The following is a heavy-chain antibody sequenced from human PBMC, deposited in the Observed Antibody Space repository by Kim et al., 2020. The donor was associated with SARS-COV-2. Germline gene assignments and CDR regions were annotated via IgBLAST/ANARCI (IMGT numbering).Heavy chain of an antibody. V-gene: IGHV4-34*01. J-gene: IGHJ6*02. CDR3: ARPPGTGYRSSWYGMDV. Sequence: SGTLSLTCAVYGGSFSGYYWSWIRQPPGKGLEWIGEINHSGSTNYNPSLKSRVTISVDTSKNQFSLKRSSVTAADTAVYYCARPPGTGYRSSWYGMDVWGQGTTVTVSS. CDR2: INHSGST. CDR1: GGSFSGYY. D-gene: IGHD6-13*01.